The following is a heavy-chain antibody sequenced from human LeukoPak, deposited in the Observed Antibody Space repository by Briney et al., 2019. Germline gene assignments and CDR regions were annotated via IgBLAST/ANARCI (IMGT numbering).Heavy chain of an antibody. V-gene: IGHV3-23*01. J-gene: IGHJ2*01. CDR1: GFTFSDYY. CDR2: ISGSGGST. Sequence: PGGSLRLSCAASGFTFSDYYMSWIRQAPGKGLEWVSAISGSGGSTYYADSVKGRFTISRDNSKNTLYLQMNSLRAEDTAVYYCAKDLEGSGWYLYFDLWGRGTLVTVSS. D-gene: IGHD6-19*01. CDR3: AKDLEGSGWYLYFDL.